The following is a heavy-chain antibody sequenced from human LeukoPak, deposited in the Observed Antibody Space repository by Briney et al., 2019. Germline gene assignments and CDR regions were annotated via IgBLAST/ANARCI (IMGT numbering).Heavy chain of an antibody. CDR2: ISSSGSTI. J-gene: IGHJ5*02. CDR1: GFTFSSYE. D-gene: IGHD1-14*01. CDR3: AKSFHGGIWWFDP. Sequence: GGSLRLSCAASGFTFSSYEMNWVRQAPGKGLEWVSYISSSGSTIYYADSVKGRFTVSRDNAKNSLYLQMNSLRAEDTAVYYCAKSFHGGIWWFDPWGQGTLVTVSS. V-gene: IGHV3-48*03.